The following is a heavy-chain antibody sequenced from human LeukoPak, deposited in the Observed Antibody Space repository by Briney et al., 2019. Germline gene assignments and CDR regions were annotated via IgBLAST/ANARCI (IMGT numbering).Heavy chain of an antibody. CDR3: VKEMATITSPFDY. J-gene: IGHJ4*02. Sequence: GGSLRLSCSASGFTFSAYAMHWVRQAPGKGLEYILAINSNGRSTYYTDSVKGRFTISRDNSKNMVYLQMSSLRPEDTAVYYCVKEMATITSPFDYWGQGTLVTFST. D-gene: IGHD5-24*01. CDR1: GFTFSAYA. CDR2: INSNGRST. V-gene: IGHV3-64D*09.